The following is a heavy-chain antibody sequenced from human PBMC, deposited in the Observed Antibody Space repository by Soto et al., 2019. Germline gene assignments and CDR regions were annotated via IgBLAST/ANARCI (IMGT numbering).Heavy chain of an antibody. Sequence: QVQLVQSGAEVKKPGASVKVSCKASGYTFTSYGISWVRQAPGQGLEWMGWISAYNGNTNYAQKLQGRVTMTTDTSTSTAYMELRSRRSDDTAVYYCARDGYYDSSGYLSDFDYWGQGTLVTVSS. J-gene: IGHJ4*02. V-gene: IGHV1-18*01. CDR2: ISAYNGNT. CDR1: GYTFTSYG. CDR3: ARDGYYDSSGYLSDFDY. D-gene: IGHD3-22*01.